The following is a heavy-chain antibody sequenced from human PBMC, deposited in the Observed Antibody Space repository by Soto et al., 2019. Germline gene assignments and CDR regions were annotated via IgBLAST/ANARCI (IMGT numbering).Heavy chain of an antibody. Sequence: GAAVKVSCKASGYTFTSFDINWVRQAPGQGPERVGWINPTSDYTAHEKKFPGRVTLTREISTATAYTQLSSLTSQDPAVYFYPRQVHPGYSSDWGPRTQVTVSS. V-gene: IGHV1-8*01. CDR3: PRQVHPGYSSD. CDR1: GYTFTSFD. D-gene: IGHD2-15*01. CDR2: INPTSDYT. J-gene: IGHJ4*02.